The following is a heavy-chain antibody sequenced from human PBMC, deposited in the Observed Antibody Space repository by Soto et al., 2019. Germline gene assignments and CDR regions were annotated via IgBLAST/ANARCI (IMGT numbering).Heavy chain of an antibody. Sequence: SETLSLTCTVSGGSISSYYWSWIRQPPGKGLEWIGYIYYSGSTNYNPSLKSRVTISVDTSKNQFSLKLSSVTAADTAVYYCARDLDYDSSVSDAFDILGQGKMVTGS. CDR2: IYYSGST. CDR1: GGSISSYY. J-gene: IGHJ3*02. CDR3: ARDLDYDSSVSDAFDI. D-gene: IGHD3-22*01. V-gene: IGHV4-59*01.